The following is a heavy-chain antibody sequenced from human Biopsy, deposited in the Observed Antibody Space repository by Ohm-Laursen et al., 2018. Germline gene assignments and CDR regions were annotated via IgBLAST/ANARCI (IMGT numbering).Heavy chain of an antibody. CDR1: GYTFTDSY. CDR3: ARGGLNYWYFDL. J-gene: IGHJ2*01. V-gene: IGHV1-2*02. CDR2: INPNSGGT. Sequence: GASVKVSCKASGYTFTDSYMHWVRLAPGGGLEWMGWINPNSGGTNYAQKFQGRVTMTRDTSMSPVYMELNRLRSDDTAVYYCARGGLNYWYFDLWGRGTLVTVSS. D-gene: IGHD1-26*01.